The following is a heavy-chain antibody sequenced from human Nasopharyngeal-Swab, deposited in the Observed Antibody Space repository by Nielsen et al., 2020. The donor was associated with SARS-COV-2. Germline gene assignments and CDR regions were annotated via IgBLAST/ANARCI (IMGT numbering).Heavy chain of an antibody. Sequence: SETLSLTCTVSGGSISSGTYYWAWIRQPPGKGLEWIGSIHYSGTTYYNPSLTGRVTISVDTSKNQFSLKLSSVTAADTAVYYCASSWGGLRQFDYWGQGTLVTVSS. V-gene: IGHV4-39*07. J-gene: IGHJ4*02. D-gene: IGHD3-10*01. CDR3: ASSWGGLRQFDY. CDR1: GGSISSGTYY. CDR2: IHYSGTT.